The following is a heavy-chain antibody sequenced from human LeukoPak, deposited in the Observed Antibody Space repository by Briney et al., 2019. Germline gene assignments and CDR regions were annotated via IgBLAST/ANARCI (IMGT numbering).Heavy chain of an antibody. V-gene: IGHV4-34*01. Sequence: PSETLSLTCAVYGGSFSGYSWNWIRQPPVKGLEWIGEINHSGGTNYNPSLKSRVTISVDASKKQFSLKLSSVTAADTAVYYCARGSAPGTGPPSLDSWGQGTLVTVSS. D-gene: IGHD6-13*01. J-gene: IGHJ4*02. CDR3: ARGSAPGTGPPSLDS. CDR2: INHSGGT. CDR1: GGSFSGYS.